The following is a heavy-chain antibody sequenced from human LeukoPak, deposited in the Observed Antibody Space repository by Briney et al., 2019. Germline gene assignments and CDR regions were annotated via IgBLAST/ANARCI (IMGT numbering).Heavy chain of an antibody. CDR3: AREASSLGFDY. CDR2: ISYDGSNK. Sequence: GGSLRLSCAASGFTFSSYGMHWVRQAPGKGLEWVAVISYDGSNKYYAGSVKGRFTISRDNSKNTLYLQMNSLRAEDTTVYYGAREASSLGFDYWGQGTLVTVSS. CDR1: GFTFSSYG. D-gene: IGHD6-13*01. V-gene: IGHV3-30*19. J-gene: IGHJ4*02.